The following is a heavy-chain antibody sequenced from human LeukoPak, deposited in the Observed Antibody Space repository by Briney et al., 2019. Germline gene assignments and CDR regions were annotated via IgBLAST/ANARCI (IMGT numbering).Heavy chain of an antibody. CDR2: IWYDGSNK. Sequence: GSLRLSCAASGFTFSSYGMHWVRQAPGKGLEWVAVIWYDGSNKYYADSVKGRLTISRDNSKNTLYLQMNSLRAEDTAVYYCAKDLIAARHFDYWGQGTLVTVSS. CDR1: GFTFSSYG. J-gene: IGHJ4*02. CDR3: AKDLIAARHFDY. V-gene: IGHV3-33*06. D-gene: IGHD6-6*01.